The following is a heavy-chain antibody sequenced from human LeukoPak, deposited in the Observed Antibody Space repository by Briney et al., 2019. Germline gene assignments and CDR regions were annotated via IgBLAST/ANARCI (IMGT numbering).Heavy chain of an antibody. D-gene: IGHD6-19*01. Sequence: GGSLRLSCAASGFTFRIYAMSWVRQAPGKGLEWVSTISGSDGSTNYADSVKGRFSISRDNSKNTLYLQMKSLRAEDTAVYYCAKELYGWYYDYWGQGTLVTVSS. CDR3: AKELYGWYYDY. CDR2: ISGSDGST. V-gene: IGHV3-23*01. CDR1: GFTFRIYA. J-gene: IGHJ4*02.